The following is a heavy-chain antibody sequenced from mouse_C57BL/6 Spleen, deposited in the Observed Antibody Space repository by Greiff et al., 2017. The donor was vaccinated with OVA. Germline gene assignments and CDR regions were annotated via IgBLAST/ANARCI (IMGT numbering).Heavy chain of an antibody. CDR1: GYAFSSSW. CDR3: ASPDLITTVDY. J-gene: IGHJ2*01. D-gene: IGHD1-1*01. V-gene: IGHV1-82*01. Sequence: QVQLQQSGPELVKPGASVKISCKASGYAFSSSWMNWVKQRPGKGLEWIGRIYPGDGDTNYNGKFKGKATLPADKSSSTAYMQRSSLTSEDSAVYFCASPDLITTVDYWGQGTTLTVSS. CDR2: IYPGDGDT.